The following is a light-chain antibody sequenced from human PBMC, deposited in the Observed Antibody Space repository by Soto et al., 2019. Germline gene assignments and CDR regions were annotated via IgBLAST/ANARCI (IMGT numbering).Light chain of an antibody. CDR2: GNS. CDR3: QSYDSSLSGYV. CDR1: SSNIGAGYD. J-gene: IGLJ1*01. Sequence: HSVLTQPPSASGAPGQRVTISCTGSSSNIGAGYDVHWYQQLPGTAPKLLIYGNSNRPSGVPDRFSGSKSGTSASLAITGLQAEDEADYYCQSYDSSLSGYVFGTGTKLTVL. V-gene: IGLV1-40*01.